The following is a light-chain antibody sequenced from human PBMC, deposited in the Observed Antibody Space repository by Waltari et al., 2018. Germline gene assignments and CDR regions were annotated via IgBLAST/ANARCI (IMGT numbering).Light chain of an antibody. CDR2: DVS. V-gene: IGLV2-14*03. CDR3: ISYTTSDTMI. J-gene: IGLJ2*01. CDR1: SSDVGAYNY. Sequence: QSALTQPASVSGSPGPSITISCTGTSSDVGAYNYVSWYQQHPGKVPKLIIYDVSHRPSGGSIRVSGSKSDNTASLTISGLQAEDEADYYCISYTTSDTMIFGGGTKLTVL.